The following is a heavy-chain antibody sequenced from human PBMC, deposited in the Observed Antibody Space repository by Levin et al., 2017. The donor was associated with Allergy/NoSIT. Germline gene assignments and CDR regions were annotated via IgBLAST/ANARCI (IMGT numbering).Heavy chain of an antibody. Sequence: PSETLSLTCTVSGVSTRSGGYYWSWIRQHPAKGLEWIGYISYSGSTYYNPSLKSRVTILLDTSNNQFSLELRSVTAADTAVYFCAKMSLRQKYYYGVDVWGQGTAVAVSS. CDR3: AKMSLRQKYYYGVDV. CDR1: GVSTRSGGYY. CDR2: ISYSGST. D-gene: IGHD6-6*01. V-gene: IGHV4-31*03. J-gene: IGHJ6*02.